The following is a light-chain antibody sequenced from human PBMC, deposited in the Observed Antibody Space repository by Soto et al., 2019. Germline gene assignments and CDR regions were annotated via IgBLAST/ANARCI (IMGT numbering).Light chain of an antibody. CDR2: AAS. CDR3: QQSYSTPRT. Sequence: DIQMTQSPSSLSAPVGDRVTITCRASQSISSYLNWYQQKPGKAPKLLIYAASSLQSGVPSRFSGSGSGTDFTLTISSLQPEDFATYYCQQSYSTPRTFCQGTKVEIK. J-gene: IGKJ1*01. V-gene: IGKV1-39*01. CDR1: QSISSY.